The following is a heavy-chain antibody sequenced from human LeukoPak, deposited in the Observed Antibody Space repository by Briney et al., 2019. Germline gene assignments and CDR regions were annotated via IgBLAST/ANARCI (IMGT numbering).Heavy chain of an antibody. CDR2: IYHRGGI. Sequence: SETLSLTCAVSGGSISSENWWAWVRQPPGKGLEWIGEIYHRGGINYNPSLKSRVTISLDKSKNQFSLKLFSVTAVDTAFYYCARERRRAVDSWGQGSLVTVSS. CDR1: GGSISSENW. CDR3: ARERRRAVDS. J-gene: IGHJ4*02. V-gene: IGHV4-4*02.